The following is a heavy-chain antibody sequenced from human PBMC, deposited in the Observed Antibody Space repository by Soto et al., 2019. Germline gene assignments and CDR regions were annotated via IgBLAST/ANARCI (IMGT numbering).Heavy chain of an antibody. CDR1: GGTFSSYG. Sequence: SVKVSCKASGGTFSSYGISWVRQAPGQGLEWMGGIIPIFGTANYAQKFQGRVTITADESTSTAYMELSSLRSEDTAVYYCARDSDDSRGYYQKPLGYWGQGTLVTVSS. V-gene: IGHV1-69*13. CDR3: ARDSDDSRGYYQKPLGY. J-gene: IGHJ4*02. CDR2: IIPIFGTA. D-gene: IGHD3-22*01.